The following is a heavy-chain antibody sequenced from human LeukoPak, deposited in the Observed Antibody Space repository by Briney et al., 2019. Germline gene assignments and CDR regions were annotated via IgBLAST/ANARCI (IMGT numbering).Heavy chain of an antibody. Sequence: SETLSLTCAVYGGSFSGYYWSWIRHPPGKGLEWIGEINHSGSTNYNPSLKSRVTISVDTSKNQFSLKLSSVTAADTAVYYCARIRRDGYNYPRHYFDYWGQGTLVTVSS. J-gene: IGHJ4*02. D-gene: IGHD5-24*01. V-gene: IGHV4-34*01. CDR3: ARIRRDGYNYPRHYFDY. CDR1: GGSFSGYY. CDR2: INHSGST.